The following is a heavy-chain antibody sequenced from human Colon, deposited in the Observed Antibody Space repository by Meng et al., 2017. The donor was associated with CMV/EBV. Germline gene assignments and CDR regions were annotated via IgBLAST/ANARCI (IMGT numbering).Heavy chain of an antibody. CDR3: AREVAVTKFFDF. CDR2: TSRSGSNK. V-gene: IGHV3-11*01. J-gene: IGHJ4*02. CDR1: GFNFSDHY. D-gene: IGHD4-11*01. Sequence: GESLKISCVASGFNFSDHYMSWIRQVPGKGLEWISFTSRSGSNKNYADSVKGRFTISRDNAKNSLFLQLNSLRAEDTAVYYCAREVAVTKFFDFWGQGTVVTVSS.